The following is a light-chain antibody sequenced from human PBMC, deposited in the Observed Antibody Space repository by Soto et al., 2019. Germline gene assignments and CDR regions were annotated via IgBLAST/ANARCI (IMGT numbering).Light chain of an antibody. CDR3: NSFTTSTTPYV. J-gene: IGLJ1*01. Sequence: QPVLTQPASVSGSPGQSITISCTGTSSDIGDYNSVSWYQQHPGKAPKLIIYEVSHRPSGVSNRFSGSKSGNTASLTISGLQADDEADYYCNSFTTSTTPYVFGTGTQLTVL. CDR2: EVS. V-gene: IGLV2-14*03. CDR1: SSDIGDYNS.